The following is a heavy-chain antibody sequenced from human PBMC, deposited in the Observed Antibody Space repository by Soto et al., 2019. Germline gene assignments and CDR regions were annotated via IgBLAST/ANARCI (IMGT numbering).Heavy chain of an antibody. J-gene: IGHJ4*02. Sequence: QVQLQESGPGLVKPSQTLSLTCTVSGGSISSGGYYWSWIRQHPGKGLEWIGYIYYSGSTYYNPSLKSRVTISVDTXXNXFXXKLSSVTAADTAVYYCARVGQNWALEMATRGGGGRWGQGTLVTVSS. CDR2: IYYSGST. CDR3: ARVGQNWALEMATRGGGGR. V-gene: IGHV4-31*03. CDR1: GGSISSGGYY. D-gene: IGHD5-12*01.